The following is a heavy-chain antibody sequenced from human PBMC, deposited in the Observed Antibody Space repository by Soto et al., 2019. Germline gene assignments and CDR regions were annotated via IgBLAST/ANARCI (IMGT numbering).Heavy chain of an antibody. CDR3: ARDQSYDFWSGPSY. CDR1: GGNISSGDYY. CDR2: IYYSGST. Sequence: SETMSLTCTVSGGNISSGDYYWSWINQPPGKGLEWIGYIYYSGSTYYNPSLKSRVTISVDTSKNQFSLKLSSVTAADTAVYYCARDQSYDFWSGPSYWGQGTLVTVSS. D-gene: IGHD3-3*01. J-gene: IGHJ4*02. V-gene: IGHV4-30-4*01.